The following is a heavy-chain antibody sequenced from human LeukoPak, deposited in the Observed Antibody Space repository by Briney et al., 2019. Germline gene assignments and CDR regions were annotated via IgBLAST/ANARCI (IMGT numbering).Heavy chain of an antibody. CDR2: IWYDGSNK. CDR1: GFTFSSYG. D-gene: IGHD1-26*01. J-gene: IGHJ4*02. CDR3: AKDLSRVVGATLDY. Sequence: PGGSLRLSCAASGFTFSSYGMHWFRQAPGKGLEWVAVIWYDGSNKYYADSVKGRFTISRDNSKNTLYLQMNSLRAEDTAVYYCAKDLSRVVGATLDYWGQGTLVTVSS. V-gene: IGHV3-33*06.